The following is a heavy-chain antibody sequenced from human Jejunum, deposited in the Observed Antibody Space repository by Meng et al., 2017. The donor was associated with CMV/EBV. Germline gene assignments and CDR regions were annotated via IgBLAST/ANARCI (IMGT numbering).Heavy chain of an antibody. CDR2: IFHSGST. J-gene: IGHJ6*02. CDR3: ARTDYYSYYGLDV. CDR1: GGSFSNYY. V-gene: IGHV4-59*03. Sequence: GSGGSFSNYYWSWIRQPPGRGLEWIGFIFHSGSTSYNPSLESRVTISVDTSKNQFSLKVSSVTAADTAVYYCARTDYYSYYGLDVWGQGTTVTVSS.